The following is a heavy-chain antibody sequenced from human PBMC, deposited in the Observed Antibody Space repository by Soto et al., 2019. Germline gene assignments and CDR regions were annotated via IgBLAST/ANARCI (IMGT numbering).Heavy chain of an antibody. CDR2: IYWDDDK. Sequence: QITLKESGPTLVKPTQTLTLTCTFSGFSLSTSGVGVGWIRQPPGKALEWLALIYWDDDKRYSPSLKSRLTITKDTSKNQLVLTMTNMEPVDTATYYCAHRLGPRWFGEGLDVWGQGTTVTVSS. J-gene: IGHJ6*02. CDR1: GFSLSTSGVG. CDR3: AHRLGPRWFGEGLDV. D-gene: IGHD3-10*01. V-gene: IGHV2-5*02.